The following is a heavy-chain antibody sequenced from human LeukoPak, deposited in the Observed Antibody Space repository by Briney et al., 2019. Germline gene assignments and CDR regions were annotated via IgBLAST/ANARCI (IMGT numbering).Heavy chain of an antibody. CDR1: GGSINEY. CDR3: AQGANVFDF. Sequence: SETLSLTCTVSGGSINEYWSWPRQTPGKGLEWIGYIYYTGNTKYNPSLKSRVSLSVDTSRDQFSLKLSSVTAADTAVYYCAQGANVFDFWGQGTMVTVSS. D-gene: IGHD3-16*01. V-gene: IGHV4-59*01. J-gene: IGHJ3*01. CDR2: IYYTGNT.